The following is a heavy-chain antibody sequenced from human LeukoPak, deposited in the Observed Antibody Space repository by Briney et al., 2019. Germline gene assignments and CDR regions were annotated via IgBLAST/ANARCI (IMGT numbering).Heavy chain of an antibody. Sequence: SETLSLTCTVSGGSINTYYWSWIRQSPGKGQEWIGYIYHGGSTSYNPSLKSRVTISLDTSKNQLSLKVTSVTAADTAVYYCARDDYGRQLDYWGRGTLVTVSS. J-gene: IGHJ4*02. CDR3: ARDDYGRQLDY. V-gene: IGHV4-59*12. D-gene: IGHD4-17*01. CDR1: GGSINTYY. CDR2: IYHGGST.